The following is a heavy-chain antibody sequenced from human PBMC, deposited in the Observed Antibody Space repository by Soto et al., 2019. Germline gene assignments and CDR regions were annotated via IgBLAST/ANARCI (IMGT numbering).Heavy chain of an antibody. D-gene: IGHD2-2*01. V-gene: IGHV3-23*01. CDR1: GFTFSSYA. Sequence: EVQLLESGGGLVQPGGSLRLSCAASGFTFSSYAMSWVRQAPGKGLEWVSAISGSGGSTYYADSVKGRFTISRDNSKNTLYLQMNSLRAEDTAVYYCAKARRGGYCSSTSCLTGDYWGQGTLVTVSS. CDR2: ISGSGGST. J-gene: IGHJ4*02. CDR3: AKARRGGYCSSTSCLTGDY.